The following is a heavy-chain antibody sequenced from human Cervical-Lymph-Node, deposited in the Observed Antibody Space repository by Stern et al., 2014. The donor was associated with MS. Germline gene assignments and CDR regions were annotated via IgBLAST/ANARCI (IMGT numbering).Heavy chain of an antibody. CDR2: IRGYNENT. Sequence: QVQLVQSGAEVKKPGASVKVSCKASGYTFTSYGISWVRQAPGQGLEWIGWIRGYNENTNYVEKFQGRVTMTRDTSTSTAYLELRSLRSDDTAVYYCARDPHIAVAGTGGGFDPWGQGTLVTVSS. CDR1: GYTFTSYG. D-gene: IGHD6-19*01. V-gene: IGHV1-18*01. J-gene: IGHJ5*02. CDR3: ARDPHIAVAGTGGGFDP.